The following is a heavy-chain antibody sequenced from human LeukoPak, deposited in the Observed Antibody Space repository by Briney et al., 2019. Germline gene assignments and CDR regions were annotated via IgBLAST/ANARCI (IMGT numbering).Heavy chain of an antibody. J-gene: IGHJ4*02. D-gene: IGHD2-8*02. CDR3: ATYRQVLLPFES. Sequence: GGSLRLSCAASGFTFSTYWMSWVRQAPGKGLEWVANIKQDGSEKYYVDSVRGRFTISRDNAKNSLYLQMNSLRAEDTAIYYCATYRQVLLPFESWGQGTLVTVSS. CDR1: GFTFSTYW. V-gene: IGHV3-7*03. CDR2: IKQDGSEK.